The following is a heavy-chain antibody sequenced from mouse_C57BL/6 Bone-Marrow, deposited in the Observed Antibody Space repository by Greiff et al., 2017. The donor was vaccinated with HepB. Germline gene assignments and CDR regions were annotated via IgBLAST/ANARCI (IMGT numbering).Heavy chain of an antibody. Sequence: VQLKESGPVLVKPGPSVKISCKASGFTFTDYYMHWVKQSHGKSLEWIGLVYPYNGGTSYNQKFKGKATLTVDTSSSTAYMELNSLTSEDSAVYYCARTPYYGSSYDYAMDYWGQGTSVTVSS. D-gene: IGHD1-1*01. CDR3: ARTPYYGSSYDYAMDY. CDR2: VYPYNGGT. V-gene: IGHV1-36*01. J-gene: IGHJ4*01. CDR1: GFTFTDYY.